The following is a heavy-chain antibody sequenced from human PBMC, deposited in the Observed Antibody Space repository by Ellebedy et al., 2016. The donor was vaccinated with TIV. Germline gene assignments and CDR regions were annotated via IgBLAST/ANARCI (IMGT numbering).Heavy chain of an antibody. D-gene: IGHD6-13*01. CDR3: ARGVGSSPGGVAY. Sequence: GESLKISCAASGFTFSSYSMNWVRQAPGKGLEWVSSISSSSSYIYYADSVKGRFTISRDNAKNSLYLQMNSLRAEDTAVYYCARGVGSSPGGVAYWGQGTLVTVS. CDR2: ISSSSSYI. V-gene: IGHV3-21*01. J-gene: IGHJ4*02. CDR1: GFTFSSYS.